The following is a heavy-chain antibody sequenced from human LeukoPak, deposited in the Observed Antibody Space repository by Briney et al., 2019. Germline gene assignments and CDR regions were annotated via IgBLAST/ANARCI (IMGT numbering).Heavy chain of an antibody. CDR2: ISGDGGST. D-gene: IGHD3-22*01. Sequence: GGSLRLSCAASGFTFDDYAMHWVRQAPGKGLEWVSLISGDGGSTYYADSVKGRFTISRDNAKNSLYLQMNSLRAEDTAVYYCARDPVYYDSSGFDYWGQGTLVTVSS. CDR3: ARDPVYYDSSGFDY. CDR1: GFTFDDYA. V-gene: IGHV3-43*02. J-gene: IGHJ4*02.